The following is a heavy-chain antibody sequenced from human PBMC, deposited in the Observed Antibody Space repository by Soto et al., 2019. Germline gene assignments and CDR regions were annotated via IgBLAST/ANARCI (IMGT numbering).Heavy chain of an antibody. V-gene: IGHV2-70*04. Sequence: KQTLARTCSFSGCSPTTTGIRISWIRESPGKTLEWLARIDWDDAKYYSPSLTSRLTISKDTSKNQVVLTMTNLDPVDTATYYCAREYSYSTWHSFANWGQGTLVTVSS. CDR2: IDWDDAK. CDR3: AREYSYSTWHSFAN. J-gene: IGHJ4*02. D-gene: IGHD3-10*01. CDR1: GCSPTTTGIR.